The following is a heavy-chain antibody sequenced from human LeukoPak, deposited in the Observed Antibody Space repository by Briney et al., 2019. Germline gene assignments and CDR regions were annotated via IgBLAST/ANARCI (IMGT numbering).Heavy chain of an antibody. Sequence: GGSLRLSCAASGFIFSTYGMRWVRQAPGKGLEWVSSISGSGGTTFYADSVKGRFTISRDTSKNTLYLQMNSLRAEDTDAYYCANAGPGYNSRSNYYYGMDVWGQGTTVTVSS. CDR1: GFIFSTYG. CDR3: ANAGPGYNSRSNYYYGMDV. J-gene: IGHJ6*02. D-gene: IGHD3-10*01. V-gene: IGHV3-23*01. CDR2: ISGSGGTT.